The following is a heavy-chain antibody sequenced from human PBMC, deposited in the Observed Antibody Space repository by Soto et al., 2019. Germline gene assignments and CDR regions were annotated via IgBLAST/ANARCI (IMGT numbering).Heavy chain of an antibody. CDR2: IFHSGST. CDR1: GGSISNYY. J-gene: IGHJ3*02. Sequence: QVQLQESGPGRVKPSETLSLSCTVSGGSISNYYWSWIRRPPGKGLEWIGYIFHSGSTNYNPSLKSRVTISVHTSKNQFSLKMSSVTAADTAMYFCGRAPVGSCSTYDCPAAFDIWGQGTMVTVSS. D-gene: IGHD1-26*01. CDR3: GRAPVGSCSTYDCPAAFDI. V-gene: IGHV4-59*01.